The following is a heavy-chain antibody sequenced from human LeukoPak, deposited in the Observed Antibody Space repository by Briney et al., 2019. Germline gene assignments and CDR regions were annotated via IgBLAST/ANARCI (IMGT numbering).Heavy chain of an antibody. Sequence: GESLKISCKGSGYSFTTYWIGWVRQMPGKGLEWMGVIYPGDSETRYSPSFQGQVTISADKSISTAYLQWSSLEASDTAMYYCARHPTDYYDSSGYFSDYWGQGTLVTVSS. CDR1: GYSFTTYW. V-gene: IGHV5-51*01. CDR3: ARHPTDYYDSSGYFSDY. D-gene: IGHD3-22*01. CDR2: IYPGDSET. J-gene: IGHJ4*02.